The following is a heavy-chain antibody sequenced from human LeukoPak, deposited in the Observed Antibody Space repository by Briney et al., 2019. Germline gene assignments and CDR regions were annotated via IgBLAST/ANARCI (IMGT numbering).Heavy chain of an antibody. CDR2: INSDGSST. CDR1: GFTFSSYW. Sequence: HGGSRRLSCAASGFTFSSYWMHWVRQAPGKGLVWVSRINSDGSSTSYADSVKGRFTISRDNAKNTLYLQMNSLRAEDTAVYYCARDEEQQLLDYWGQGTLVTVSS. J-gene: IGHJ4*02. D-gene: IGHD6-13*01. CDR3: ARDEEQQLLDY. V-gene: IGHV3-74*01.